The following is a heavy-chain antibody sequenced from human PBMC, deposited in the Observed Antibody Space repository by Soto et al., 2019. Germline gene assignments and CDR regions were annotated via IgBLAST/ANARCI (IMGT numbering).Heavy chain of an antibody. CDR2: ISGYNGNT. J-gene: IGHJ1*01. V-gene: IGHV1-18*01. CDR1: GYIFTNYG. Sequence: FSCKASGYIFTNYGISWVRQAPGQGPEWMGWISGYNGNTKYAQTVQGRVTMTTDTSTTTAYMELRSLRSDDTAVYYCARGGSSWSAEYYQHWGQGTLVTVSS. CDR3: ARGGSSWSAEYYQH. D-gene: IGHD6-13*01.